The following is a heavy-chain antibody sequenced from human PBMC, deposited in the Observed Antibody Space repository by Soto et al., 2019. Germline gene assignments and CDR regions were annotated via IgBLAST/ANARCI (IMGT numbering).Heavy chain of an antibody. CDR2: ISGSGGST. J-gene: IGHJ4*02. CDR1: GFTFSSYA. Sequence: GESLKISCAASGFTFSSYAMSWVRQAPGKGLEWVSAISGSGGSTYYADSVKGRFTISRDNSKNTLYLQMNSLRAEDTAVYYCAKPPGGEFDFDYWGQGTLVTVSS. V-gene: IGHV3-23*01. CDR3: AKPPGGEFDFDY. D-gene: IGHD3-10*01.